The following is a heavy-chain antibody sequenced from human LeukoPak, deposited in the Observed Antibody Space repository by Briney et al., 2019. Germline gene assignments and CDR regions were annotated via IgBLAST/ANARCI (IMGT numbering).Heavy chain of an antibody. CDR1: GYTFTSYD. J-gene: IGHJ4*02. Sequence: ASVKVSCKASGYTFTSYDINWVRQAPGQGLEWMGWINTNTGNPTYAQGFTGRFVFSLDTSVSTAYLQISSLKAEDTAVYYCARDLAYGSGSYYNFDYWGQGTLVTVSS. D-gene: IGHD3-10*01. V-gene: IGHV7-4-1*02. CDR3: ARDLAYGSGSYYNFDY. CDR2: INTNTGNP.